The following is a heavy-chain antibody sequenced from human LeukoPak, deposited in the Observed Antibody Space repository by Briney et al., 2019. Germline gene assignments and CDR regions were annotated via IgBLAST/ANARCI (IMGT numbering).Heavy chain of an antibody. D-gene: IGHD3-22*01. J-gene: IGHJ1*01. CDR3: AREYYDSSGDGYFQH. CDR2: INSDGSST. CDR1: GFTFSSYW. Sequence: GGSLRLSCAGSGFTFSSYWLHWVRQAPGKGLVWVSRINSDGSSTSYADSVKGRFTISRDNAKNTLYLQMNSLRAEETAVYYCAREYYDSSGDGYFQHWGQGTLVTVSS. V-gene: IGHV3-74*01.